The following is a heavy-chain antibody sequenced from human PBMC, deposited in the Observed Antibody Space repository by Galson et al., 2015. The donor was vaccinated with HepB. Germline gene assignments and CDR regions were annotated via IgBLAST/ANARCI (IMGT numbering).Heavy chain of an antibody. CDR1: GFTFTNYW. J-gene: IGHJ4*02. CDR2: IKTDGSDK. D-gene: IGHD5-12*01. CDR3: VTDAREGYVGY. Sequence: SLRLSCAASGFTFTNYWMGWVRQAPEKGLEWVATIKTDGSDKYYVDSVKGRFTISRDNALNSLYLQMNSLRADDTAVYFCVTDAREGYVGYWGQGTLVTVSS. V-gene: IGHV3-7*03.